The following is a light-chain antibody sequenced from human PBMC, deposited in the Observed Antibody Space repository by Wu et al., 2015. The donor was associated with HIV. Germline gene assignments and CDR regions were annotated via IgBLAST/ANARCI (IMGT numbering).Light chain of an antibody. J-gene: IGKJ4*01. CDR3: QQYGRSPLT. V-gene: IGKV3-20*01. CDR2: GAS. CDR1: QSVGTYY. Sequence: EIVLTQSPGTLSLSPGERATLSCRASQSVGTYYLAWYQHKPGQSPRLLIYGASSRATGIPDRFSGSGSGTDFTLTISRLEPEDFAVYYCQQYGRSPLTFGGGTKVEIK.